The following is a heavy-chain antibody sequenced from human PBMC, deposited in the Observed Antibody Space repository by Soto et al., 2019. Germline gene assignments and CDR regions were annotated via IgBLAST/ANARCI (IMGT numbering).Heavy chain of an antibody. V-gene: IGHV4-59*01. Sequence: TLSLTCTVSGGSMSNYYCNWIRQPPGKGLEWIGSVSSSGSTNYNPSLMSPVTISIDMSKNLFSLKLSSVTATDTAVYYCARTVWALHAFDFWGPGTMVT. J-gene: IGHJ3*01. D-gene: IGHD1-26*01. CDR1: GGSMSNYY. CDR2: VSSSGST. CDR3: ARTVWALHAFDF.